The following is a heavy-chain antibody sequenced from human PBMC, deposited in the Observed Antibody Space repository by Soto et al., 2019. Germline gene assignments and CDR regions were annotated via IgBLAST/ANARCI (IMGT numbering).Heavy chain of an antibody. V-gene: IGHV3-23*01. CDR1: GFTFSSYA. J-gene: IGHJ3*02. Sequence: GGSLRLSCTASGFTFSSYAMSWVRQAPGKGLEWVSGISGSGGSTYYADSVKGRFTTSRDNYKNTLYLQMNSLRAEDTAVYYCAKEALGGGWYEDAFDIWGQGTMVTVSS. CDR3: AKEALGGGWYEDAFDI. CDR2: ISGSGGST. D-gene: IGHD6-19*01.